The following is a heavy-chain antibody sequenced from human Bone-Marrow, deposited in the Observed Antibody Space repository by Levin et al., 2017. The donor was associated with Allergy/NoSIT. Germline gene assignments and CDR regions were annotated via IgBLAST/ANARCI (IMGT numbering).Heavy chain of an antibody. CDR1: GGTLTNYA. CDR2: IVPSFGTA. V-gene: IGHV1-69*13. CDR3: TRSGSGTLDY. D-gene: IGHD6-25*01. Sequence: SVKVSCKASGGTLTNYAISWVRQAPGQGLEWMGGIVPSFGTANYAQKFQGRVAITADESTDTAYMELSSLRSDDTAVYYCTRSGSGTLDYWGQGTLVTVSS. J-gene: IGHJ4*02.